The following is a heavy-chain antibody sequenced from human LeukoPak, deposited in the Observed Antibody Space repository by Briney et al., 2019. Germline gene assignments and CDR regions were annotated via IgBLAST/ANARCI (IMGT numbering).Heavy chain of an antibody. V-gene: IGHV4-61*01. CDR1: GGSISSSSYY. J-gene: IGHJ4*02. Sequence: PSETLSLTCTVSGGSISSSSYYWSWIRQPPGKGLEWIGYIYYSGSTNYNPSLKSRVTISVDTSKNQFSLKLSSVTAADTAVYYCARDRSPLSYWGQGTLVTVSS. CDR2: IYYSGST. CDR3: ARDRSPLSY. D-gene: IGHD3-16*02.